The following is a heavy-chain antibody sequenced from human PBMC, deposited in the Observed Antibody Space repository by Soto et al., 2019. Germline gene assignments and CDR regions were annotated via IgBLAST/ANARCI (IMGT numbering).Heavy chain of an antibody. V-gene: IGHV3-30*03. CDR1: GFTFSSYG. CDR2: ISYDGSNK. CDR3: ATDSRKEYTSSWLDY. D-gene: IGHD6-6*01. Sequence: GGSLRLSCAASGFTFSSYGMHWVRQAPGKWLEWVAVISYDGSNKYYADSVKGRFTISRDNSKNTVYLQMNSLRTEDTAVYYCATDSRKEYTSSWLDYWGQGSLVTVSS. J-gene: IGHJ4*02.